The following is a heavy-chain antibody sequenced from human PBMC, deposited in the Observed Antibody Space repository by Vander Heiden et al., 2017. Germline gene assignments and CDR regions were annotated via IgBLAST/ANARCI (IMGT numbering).Heavy chain of an antibody. V-gene: IGHV2-5*01. D-gene: IGHD2-2*01. CDR2: IYWNDDK. CDR3: ARYVGGFDP. J-gene: IGHJ5*02. CDR1: GFSLSTSGVG. Sequence: QITLKESGPTLVKPTQTLTLTCTFSGFSLSTSGVGVGWIRQPPGKALAWLALIYWNDDKRYSPSLKSRLTITKDTSKNQVVLTMTNMDPVDTATYYCARYVGGFDPWGQGTLVTVSS.